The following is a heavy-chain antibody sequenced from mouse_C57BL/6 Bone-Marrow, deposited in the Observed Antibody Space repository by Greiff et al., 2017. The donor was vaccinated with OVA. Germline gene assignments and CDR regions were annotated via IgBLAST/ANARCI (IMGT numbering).Heavy chain of an antibody. J-gene: IGHJ2*01. CDR1: GFNIKDDY. V-gene: IGHV14-4*01. CDR3: TTYRY. CDR2: IDPENGDT. Sequence: VQLQQSGAELVRPGASVKLSCTASGFNIKDDYMHWVKERPEQGLEWIGWIDPENGDTAYASKFQGKATITADTSSKTVYLHLSSLTSEDTAVYYCTTYRYWGQGTTLTVSS.